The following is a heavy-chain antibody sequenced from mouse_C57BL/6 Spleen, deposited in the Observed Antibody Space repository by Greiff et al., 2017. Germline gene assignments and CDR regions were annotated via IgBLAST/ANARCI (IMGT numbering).Heavy chain of an antibody. J-gene: IGHJ4*01. CDR2: IYPGDGDT. V-gene: IGHV1-82*01. Sequence: QVQLKQSGPELVKPGASVTISCKASGYAFSRSWMNWVKQRPGKGLEWIGRIYPGDGDTNYNGKFKGKATLTADKSSSTAYMQLSSLTSEDSAVXFCAYHYYGSSPYAMDYWGQGTSVTVSS. D-gene: IGHD1-1*01. CDR3: AYHYYGSSPYAMDY. CDR1: GYAFSRSW.